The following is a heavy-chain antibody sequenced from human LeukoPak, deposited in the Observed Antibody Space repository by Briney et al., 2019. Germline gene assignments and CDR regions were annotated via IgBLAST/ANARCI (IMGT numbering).Heavy chain of an antibody. CDR2: INHSGST. Sequence: SETLSLTCTVSGGSISSYYWSWIRQPPGKGLEWIGEINHSGSTNYNPSLKSRVTISVDTSKNQFSLKLSSVTAADTAVYYCARHSYAASFDYWGQGTLVTVSS. CDR1: GGSISSYY. CDR3: ARHSYAASFDY. V-gene: IGHV4-34*01. J-gene: IGHJ4*02. D-gene: IGHD2-15*01.